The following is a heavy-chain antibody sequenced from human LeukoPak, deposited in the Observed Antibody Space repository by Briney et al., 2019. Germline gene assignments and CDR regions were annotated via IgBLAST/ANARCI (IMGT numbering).Heavy chain of an antibody. J-gene: IGHJ3*02. CDR3: ARDFLDGDNAFDI. CDR1: GGSISGYY. D-gene: IGHD3/OR15-3a*01. V-gene: IGHV4-4*07. CDR2: IYSSGSA. Sequence: SETLSLTCADSGGSISGYYWTWVRQSAGKGLEWIGRIYSSGSANYNPSLKSRVTMSVDTSKNQFSLKLTSVTAADTAVYYCARDFLDGDNAFDIWGQGTMVTVSS.